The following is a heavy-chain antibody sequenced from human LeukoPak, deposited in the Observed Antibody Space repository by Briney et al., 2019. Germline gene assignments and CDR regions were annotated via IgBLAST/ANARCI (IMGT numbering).Heavy chain of an antibody. V-gene: IGHV3-30*02. CDR2: IRYDESKK. D-gene: IGHD1-26*01. CDR1: GFTFSYYG. CDR3: AKSHLPNAYSGTYYCDY. J-gene: IGHJ4*02. Sequence: TGGSLRLSCAASGFTFSYYGMHWVRQAPGKGLEWVAFIRYDESKKFYGDSVKGRFTFSRDNSKNTLYLQMNSLRTEDTAVYYCAKSHLPNAYSGTYYCDYWGQGTLVTVSS.